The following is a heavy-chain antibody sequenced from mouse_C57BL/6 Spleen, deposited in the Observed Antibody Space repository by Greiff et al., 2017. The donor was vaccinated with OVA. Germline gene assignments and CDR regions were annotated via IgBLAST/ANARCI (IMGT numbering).Heavy chain of an antibody. D-gene: IGHD1-1*01. V-gene: IGHV1-69*01. CDR3: ARYYYGSSYAMDY. J-gene: IGHJ4*01. Sequence: QVQLQQPGAELVMPAASVKLSCKASGYTFTSYWMHWVKQRPGQGLEWIGEIDPSDSYTNYNQKFKGKSTLTVDKSSSTAYMQLSSLTSEDSAVYYCARYYYGSSYAMDYWGQGTSVTVSS. CDR1: GYTFTSYW. CDR2: IDPSDSYT.